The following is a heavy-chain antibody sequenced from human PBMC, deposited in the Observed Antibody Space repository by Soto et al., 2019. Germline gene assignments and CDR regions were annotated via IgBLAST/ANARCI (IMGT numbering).Heavy chain of an antibody. D-gene: IGHD4-17*01. V-gene: IGHV3-23*01. J-gene: IGHJ6*03. CDR2: VSGGADYT. CDR3: AKEGGDYNYYYLDV. Sequence: EVHLLESGGGLVQPGGSLRLSCAASGFTFSSCAMTWVRQAPGKGLEWVSGVSGGADYTYYADSVKGRFTISRDNSKNTLSLQMNSLRAEDTAVYYCAKEGGDYNYYYLDVWGKGTTVTVSS. CDR1: GFTFSSCA.